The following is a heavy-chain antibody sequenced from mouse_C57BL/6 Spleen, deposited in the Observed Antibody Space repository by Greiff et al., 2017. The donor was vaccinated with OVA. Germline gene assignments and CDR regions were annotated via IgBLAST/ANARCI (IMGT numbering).Heavy chain of an antibody. J-gene: IGHJ3*01. CDR2: ISSGGSYT. CDR1: GFTFSSYG. CDR3: ALYYSNYSFAY. D-gene: IGHD2-5*01. Sequence: EVKVVESGGDLVKPGGSLKLSCAASGFTFSSYGMSWVRQTPDKRLEWVATISSGGSYTYYPDSVKGRFTISRDNAKNTLYLQMSSLKSEDTAMYYCALYYSNYSFAYWGQGTLVTVSA. V-gene: IGHV5-6*01.